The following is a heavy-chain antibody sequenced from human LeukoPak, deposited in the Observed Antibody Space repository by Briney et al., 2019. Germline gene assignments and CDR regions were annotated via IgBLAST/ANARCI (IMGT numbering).Heavy chain of an antibody. V-gene: IGHV3-21*01. D-gene: IGHD3-3*01. CDR1: GFSFGSYS. CDR2: IMSSSRNI. Sequence: GGSLRLSCGASGFSFGSYSMNWVRQAPGKALEWVSSIMSSSRNIYYADSVKGRFTISRDNAKNSLYLQLSSLRAEDTAVYCCATTRAPSNGRVLYYMDVWGKGTTVTVSS. J-gene: IGHJ6*03. CDR3: ATTRAPSNGRVLYYMDV.